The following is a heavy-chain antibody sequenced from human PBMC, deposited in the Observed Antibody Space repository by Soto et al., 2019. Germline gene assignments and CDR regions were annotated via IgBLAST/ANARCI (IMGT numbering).Heavy chain of an antibody. V-gene: IGHV1-18*01. CDR1: GYTFTSYG. CDR2: ISTYNGDT. CDR3: ARPYYDFWSGYLDYYYYYMDV. D-gene: IGHD3-3*01. Sequence: QVQLVQSGAEVKKPGASVKVSCKASGYTFTSYGISWVRQAPGQGLEWMGWISTYNGDTNYAQKLQGRVTMTTDTSTSTDYMELRSLRSDDTAVYYCARPYYDFWSGYLDYYYYYMDVWGKGTTVTVSS. J-gene: IGHJ6*03.